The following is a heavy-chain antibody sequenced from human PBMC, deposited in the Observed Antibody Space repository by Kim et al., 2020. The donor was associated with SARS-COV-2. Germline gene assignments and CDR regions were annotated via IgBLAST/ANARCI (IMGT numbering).Heavy chain of an antibody. J-gene: IGHJ3*02. CDR1: GGSISSSNW. Sequence: SETLSLTCAVSGGSISSSNWWSWVRQPPGKGLEWIGEIYHSGSTNYNPSLKSRVTISVDKSKNQFSLKLSSVTAADTAVYYCAREAGYYGILTGYYQGAFDIWGQGTMVTVSS. D-gene: IGHD3-9*01. V-gene: IGHV4-4*02. CDR2: IYHSGST. CDR3: AREAGYYGILTGYYQGAFDI.